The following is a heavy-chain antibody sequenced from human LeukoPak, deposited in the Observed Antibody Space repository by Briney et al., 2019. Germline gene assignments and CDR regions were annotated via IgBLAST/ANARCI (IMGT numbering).Heavy chain of an antibody. Sequence: GGSLRLSCATSGFTFTEYWMTWVRQAPGKGLEWVANINEDGTETYYADSLKGRFTISRDNTKNSLHLQLHSVRDEDTAFFYCVRERQHVVLRYWGQGRLVCVCS. CDR2: INEDGTET. J-gene: IGHJ4*02. D-gene: IGHD6-6*01. CDR3: VRERQHVVLRY. CDR1: GFTFTEYW. V-gene: IGHV3-7*01.